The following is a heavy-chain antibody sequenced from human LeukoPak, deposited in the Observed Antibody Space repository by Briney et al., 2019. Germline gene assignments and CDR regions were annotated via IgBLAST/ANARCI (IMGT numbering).Heavy chain of an antibody. J-gene: IGHJ3*02. V-gene: IGHV3-21*01. CDR2: ISSSSSYI. CDR3: AKEVTPESSGFDAFDI. Sequence: GGSLRLSCAASGFTFSSYSMNWVRQAPGKGLEWVSSISSSSSYIYYADSVKGRFTISRDNAKNSLYLQMNSLRAEDTAVYYCAKEVTPESSGFDAFDIWGQGTMVTISS. CDR1: GFTFSSYS. D-gene: IGHD3-22*01.